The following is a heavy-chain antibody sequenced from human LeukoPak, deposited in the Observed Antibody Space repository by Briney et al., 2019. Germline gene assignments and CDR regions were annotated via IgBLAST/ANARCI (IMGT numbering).Heavy chain of an antibody. CDR1: GYTFTSYY. Sequence: GGSLRLSCAASGYTFTSYYMHWVRQAPGQGLEWIGIINPSGGSTSYAQKFQGRVTMTRDTSTSTVYMELSSLRSEDTAVYYCARDLGGVVPAARFDYWGQGTLVTVSS. D-gene: IGHD2-2*01. J-gene: IGHJ4*02. CDR2: INPSGGST. CDR3: ARDLGGVVPAARFDY. V-gene: IGHV1-46*01.